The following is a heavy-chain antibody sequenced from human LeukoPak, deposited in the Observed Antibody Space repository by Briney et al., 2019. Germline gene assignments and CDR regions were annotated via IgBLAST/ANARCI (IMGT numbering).Heavy chain of an antibody. CDR1: GDSITSSNYY. J-gene: IGHJ4*02. V-gene: IGHV4-39*07. CDR3: ARGLTLPWFGELLVAAAPFDY. D-gene: IGHD3-10*01. CDR2: IYYSGST. Sequence: SETLSLTCTVSGDSITSSNYYWGWIRRPPGKGLEWIGSIYYSGSTSYNPSLKSRVTISADTSKNQFSLKLSSVTAADTAVYYCARGLTLPWFGELLVAAAPFDYWGQGTLVTVSS.